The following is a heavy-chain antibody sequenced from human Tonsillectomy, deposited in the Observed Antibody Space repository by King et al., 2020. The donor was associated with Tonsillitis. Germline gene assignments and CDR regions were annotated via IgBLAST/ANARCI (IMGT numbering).Heavy chain of an antibody. V-gene: IGHV4-59*01. CDR1: GGSISSYY. Sequence: VQLQESGPGLVKPSETLSLTCTVSGGSISSYYWSWIRQPPGKGLEWIGYIYYSGSTNYNPSPKSRVTISVDTSKNQFSLKLSSVTAADTAVYYCARSNYGYFDLWGRGTLVTVSS. J-gene: IGHJ2*01. CDR3: ARSNYGYFDL. CDR2: IYYSGST.